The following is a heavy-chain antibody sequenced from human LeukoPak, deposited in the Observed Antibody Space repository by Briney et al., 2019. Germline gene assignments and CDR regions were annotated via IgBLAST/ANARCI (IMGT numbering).Heavy chain of an antibody. Sequence: GGSLRLSCAASGFTLSNAWMNWVRQAPGKGLEWVSYISSSGSTIYYADSVKGRFTISRDNAKNSLYLQMNSLRAEDTAVYYCASDCSGGSCYPDAFDIWGQGTMVTVSS. CDR2: ISSSGSTI. D-gene: IGHD2-15*01. CDR3: ASDCSGGSCYPDAFDI. CDR1: GFTLSNAW. V-gene: IGHV3-48*04. J-gene: IGHJ3*02.